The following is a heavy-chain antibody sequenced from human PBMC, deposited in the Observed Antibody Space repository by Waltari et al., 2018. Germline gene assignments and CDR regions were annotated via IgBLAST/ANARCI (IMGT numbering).Heavy chain of an antibody. J-gene: IGHJ4*02. CDR2: ISAYNGNT. Sequence: QVQLVQSGALVKKPRASVKVSCKASVYTFTSYVITWVRQAPGQGLEWMGWISAYNGNTNDAQKLQGKVTMTTDTSTSTADMELRSLRSDDTAVYYCATHCTKGVCPDYWGQGTLVTVSS. CDR1: VYTFTSYV. D-gene: IGHD2-8*01. CDR3: ATHCTKGVCPDY. V-gene: IGHV1-18*01.